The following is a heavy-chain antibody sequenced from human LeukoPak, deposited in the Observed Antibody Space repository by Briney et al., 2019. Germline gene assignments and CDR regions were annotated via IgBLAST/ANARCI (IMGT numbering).Heavy chain of an antibody. CDR3: AKEGQTVAGNGYFDY. V-gene: IGHV3-23*01. D-gene: IGHD6-19*01. Sequence: PGGSLRLSCVASGFIFRDFGLSWVRQAPGKGLEWVSAISGGGDSTYYTDSVKGRFTISRDNSQNTLFLQMSSLRAEDTAVYYCAKEGQTVAGNGYFDYWGQGSLVTVSS. CDR2: ISGGGDST. J-gene: IGHJ4*02. CDR1: GFIFRDFG.